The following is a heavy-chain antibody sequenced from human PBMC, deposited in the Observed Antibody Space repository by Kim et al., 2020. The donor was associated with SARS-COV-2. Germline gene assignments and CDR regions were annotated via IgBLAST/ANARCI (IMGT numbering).Heavy chain of an antibody. D-gene: IGHD3-10*01. Sequence: SETLSLTCAVSGGSISSSNWWCWVRQPPGKRLEWIGEIYHSGSTNYNPPLKGRVTVSDDKTKNHFSLKLSSVTAADTAVYYCAGASTTNVPNAGSGTPGMDVWGQGTTVTVSS. CDR1: GGSISSSNW. CDR2: IYHSGST. CDR3: AGASTTNVPNAGSGTPGMDV. J-gene: IGHJ6*02. V-gene: IGHV4-4*02.